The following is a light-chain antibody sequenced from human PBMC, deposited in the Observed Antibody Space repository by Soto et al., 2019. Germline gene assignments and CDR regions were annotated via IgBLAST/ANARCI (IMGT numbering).Light chain of an antibody. CDR1: SSNIGAGSD. V-gene: IGLV1-40*01. CDR3: CSYAGSSTFVV. Sequence: QSALTQPPSVSGAPGQRVLISCTGSSSNIGAGSDVHWYQQLPGTTPKLLIHENANRPSGVPDRFSGFKSGTSASLAITGLQAEDEADYYCCSYAGSSTFVVFGGGTQLTVL. J-gene: IGLJ2*01. CDR2: ENA.